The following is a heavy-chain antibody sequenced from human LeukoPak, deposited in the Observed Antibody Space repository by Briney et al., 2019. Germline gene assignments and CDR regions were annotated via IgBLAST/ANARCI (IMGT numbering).Heavy chain of an antibody. J-gene: IGHJ4*02. V-gene: IGHV4-34*01. D-gene: IGHD6-13*01. CDR1: GGSFSGHY. Sequence: PSETLSLTCAVSGGSFSGHYWNWIRQPPGKGLEWIGEINHGGSTNYNPSLKSRVTISVDTSQNQFSLRLSSVTAADTAVYYCARGRYVTTRGGAAAGFLDYWGQGTLVTVSS. CDR3: ARGRYVTTRGGAAAGFLDY. CDR2: INHGGST.